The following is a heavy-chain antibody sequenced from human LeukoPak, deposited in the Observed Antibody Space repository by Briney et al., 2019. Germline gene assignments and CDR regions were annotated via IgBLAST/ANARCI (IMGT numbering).Heavy chain of an antibody. CDR2: IYFTGST. V-gene: IGHV4-59*08. D-gene: IGHD3-10*01. J-gene: IGHJ5*02. CDR1: GGSISGYY. Sequence: SETLSLTCTVSGGSISGYYWTWIRQPPGKGLEWIEYIYFTGSTSYNPSLKSRVTISVDTSKNQFSLKLSSVTAADTAVYYCASLGEIGYWFDPWGQGTLVTVSS. CDR3: ASLGEIGYWFDP.